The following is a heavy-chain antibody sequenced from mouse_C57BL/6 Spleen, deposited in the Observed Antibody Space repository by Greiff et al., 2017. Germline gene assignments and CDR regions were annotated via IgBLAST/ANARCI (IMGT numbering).Heavy chain of an antibody. J-gene: IGHJ1*03. V-gene: IGHV3-6*01. D-gene: IGHD2-4*01. CDR1: GYSITSGYY. CDR3: ARGPYDYDLYFDV. Sequence: EVQLQQSGPGLVKPSQSLSLTCSVTGYSITSGYYWNWIRQFPGNKLEWMGYISYDGSNNYNPSLKNRISITRDTSKNQFFLKLNSVTTEDTATYYCARGPYDYDLYFDVWGTGTTVTVSS. CDR2: ISYDGSN.